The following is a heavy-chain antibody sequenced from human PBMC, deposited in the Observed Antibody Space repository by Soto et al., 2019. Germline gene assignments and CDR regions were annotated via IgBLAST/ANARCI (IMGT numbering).Heavy chain of an antibody. CDR3: AKLGYYDSSGYYDY. CDR1: GFTFSSYA. J-gene: IGHJ4*02. V-gene: IGHV3-23*01. Sequence: GGSLRLSCAASGFTFSSYAMSWVRQAPGKGLEWVSAISGSGGSTYYADSVKGRFTISRDNSKNTLYLQMNSLRAEDTAVYYCAKLGYYDSSGYYDYWGQGTLVTVSS. D-gene: IGHD3-22*01. CDR2: ISGSGGST.